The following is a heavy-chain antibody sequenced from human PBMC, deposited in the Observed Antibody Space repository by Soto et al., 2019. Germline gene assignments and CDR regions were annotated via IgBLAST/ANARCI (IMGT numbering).Heavy chain of an antibody. D-gene: IGHD3-3*01. Sequence: LSLTCRVSGGSVGRGAYYWSWIRQPPGKGLEWIGYTLYSGRPIYNPSLQSLQSRVTISVDTSRNQFSLRLTSVTAADTALYYCARHDFYHRTFDIWGQGTLVTVSS. CDR1: GGSVGRGAYY. J-gene: IGHJ3*02. CDR3: ARHDFYHRTFDI. V-gene: IGHV4-61*08. CDR2: TLYSGRP.